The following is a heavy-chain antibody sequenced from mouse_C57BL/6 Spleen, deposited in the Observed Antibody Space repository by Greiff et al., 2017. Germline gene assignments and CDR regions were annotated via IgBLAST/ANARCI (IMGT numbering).Heavy chain of an antibody. CDR2: IRSKSNNYAT. Sequence: EVQVVESGGGLVQPKGSLKLSCAASGFSFNTYAMNWVRQAPGKGLEWVARIRSKSNNYATYYDDSVKDRFTISRDDSESRLYLQMNNLKTEDTARYYCVRPHSYYSIYVAWFAYWGQGTLVTVSA. CDR1: GFSFNTYA. J-gene: IGHJ3*01. D-gene: IGHD2-5*01. V-gene: IGHV10-1*01. CDR3: VRPHSYYSIYVAWFAY.